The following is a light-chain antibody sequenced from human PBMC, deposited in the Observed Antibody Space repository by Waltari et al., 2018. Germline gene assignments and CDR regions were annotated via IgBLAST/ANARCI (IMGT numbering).Light chain of an antibody. CDR3: ASWDDSHYV. Sequence: QSVLTQPPSASETPGPRVTISCSGSNSNLGSNFLYWYQQLPVTAPKLLINRDNQRPSGVPDRFSASKSGTSASLAISGLRSEDEAVYYCASWDDSHYVFGTGTQVTVL. CDR1: NSNLGSNF. CDR2: RDN. J-gene: IGLJ1*01. V-gene: IGLV1-47*01.